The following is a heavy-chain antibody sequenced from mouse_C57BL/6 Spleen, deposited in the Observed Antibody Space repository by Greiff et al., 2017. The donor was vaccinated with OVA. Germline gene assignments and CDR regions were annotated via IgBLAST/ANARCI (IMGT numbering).Heavy chain of an antibody. V-gene: IGHV3-1*01. Sequence: EVKLEESGPGMVKPSQSLSLTCTVTGYSITSGYDWHWIRHFPGNKLEWMGYISYSGSTNYNPSLKSRISITHDTSKNHFFLKLNSVTTEDTATYYCAREGSRRGYFDYWGQGTTLTVSA. J-gene: IGHJ2*01. CDR1: GYSITSGYD. CDR3: AREGSRRGYFDY. D-gene: IGHD1-1*01. CDR2: ISYSGST.